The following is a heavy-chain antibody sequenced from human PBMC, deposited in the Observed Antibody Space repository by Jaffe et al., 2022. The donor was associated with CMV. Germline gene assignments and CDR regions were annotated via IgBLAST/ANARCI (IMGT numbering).Heavy chain of an antibody. CDR2: ISAYNGNT. D-gene: IGHD2-2*01. CDR1: GYTFTSYG. Sequence: QVQLVQSGAEVKKPGASVKVSCKASGYTFTSYGISWVRQAPGQGLEWMGWISAYNGNTNYAQKLQGRVTMTTDTSTSTAYMELRSLRSDDTAVYYCARDVEVPAPSTYYYYYGMDVWGQGTTVTVSS. V-gene: IGHV1-18*01. CDR3: ARDVEVPAPSTYYYYYGMDV. J-gene: IGHJ6*02.